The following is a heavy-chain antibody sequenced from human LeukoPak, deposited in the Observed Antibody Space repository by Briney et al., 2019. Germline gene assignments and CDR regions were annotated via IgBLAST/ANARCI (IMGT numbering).Heavy chain of an antibody. Sequence: GGSLRLSCAGSGFTFSSYNMNWVRQAPGKGLEWVAVISYDGSNKYYADSVKGRFTISRDNSKNTLYLQMNSLRAEDTAVYYCARSGGSSSWYGFDYWGQGTLVTVSS. CDR3: ARSGGSSSWYGFDY. V-gene: IGHV3-30-3*01. CDR1: GFTFSSYN. CDR2: ISYDGSNK. J-gene: IGHJ4*02. D-gene: IGHD6-13*01.